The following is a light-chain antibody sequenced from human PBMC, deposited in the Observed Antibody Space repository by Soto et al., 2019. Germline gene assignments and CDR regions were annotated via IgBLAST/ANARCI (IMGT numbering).Light chain of an antibody. CDR1: QSVSSSY. J-gene: IGKJ1*01. CDR2: DAI. V-gene: IGKV3-20*01. Sequence: EIGLTQSPGTLSLSTGGRATLSCRASQSVSSSYLAWYQQKPGQAPRLLIYDAIIRAPDVRARFSGSWSGTEFTLTINSLQSEDFAVYYCQHRKTFGQVTKVDIK. CDR3: QHRKT.